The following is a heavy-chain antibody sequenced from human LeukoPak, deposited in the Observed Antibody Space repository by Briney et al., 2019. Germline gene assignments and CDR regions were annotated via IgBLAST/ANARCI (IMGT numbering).Heavy chain of an antibody. CDR2: ISSSSSYI. D-gene: IGHD1-1*01. CDR1: GFTFSSYS. Sequence: GGSLRLSCVASGFTFSSYSMNWVRQAPGKGLEWVSSISSSSSYIYYADSVKGRFTISRDNAKNSLYLQMNSLRAEDTAVYYCASGLPLERQDYWGQGTLVTVSS. J-gene: IGHJ4*02. V-gene: IGHV3-21*01. CDR3: ASGLPLERQDY.